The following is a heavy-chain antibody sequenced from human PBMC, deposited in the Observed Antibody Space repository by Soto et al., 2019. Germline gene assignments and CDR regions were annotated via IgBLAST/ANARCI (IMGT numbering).Heavy chain of an antibody. D-gene: IGHD6-19*01. Sequence: GGSLRLSCAASGFTFSSYSVNWVRQAPGKGLEWVSSISSSSSYIYYADSVKGRFTISRDNAKNSLYLQMNSLRAEDTAVYYCARPIAVAVNAFDIWGQGTMVTVSS. CDR3: ARPIAVAVNAFDI. CDR1: GFTFSSYS. J-gene: IGHJ3*02. CDR2: ISSSSSYI. V-gene: IGHV3-21*01.